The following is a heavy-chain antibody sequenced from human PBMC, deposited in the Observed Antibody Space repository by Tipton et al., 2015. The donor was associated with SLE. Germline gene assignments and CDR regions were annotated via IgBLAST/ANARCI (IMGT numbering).Heavy chain of an antibody. V-gene: IGHV4-4*07. CDR2: IYTSGST. Sequence: TLSLTCAVYGGSFSGYYWSWIRQPAGKGLEWIGRIYTSGSTNYNPSLKSRVTVSVDTSKNQFSLKLSSVTAADTAVYYCARDNIVVEIAKGAFDIWGQGTMVTVSS. D-gene: IGHD2-21*01. CDR1: GGSFSGYY. CDR3: ARDNIVVEIAKGAFDI. J-gene: IGHJ3*02.